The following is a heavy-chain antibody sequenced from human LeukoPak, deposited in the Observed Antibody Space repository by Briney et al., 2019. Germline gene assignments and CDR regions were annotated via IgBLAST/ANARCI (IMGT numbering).Heavy chain of an antibody. Sequence: MPSETLSLTCGVSGYSISSGYYCGWIRQPPGKGLEWIGSIYHSGSTYYNPSLKSRVTISVDTPKNQFSLKLSSVTAADTAVYYCARDPESHFDYWGQGTLVTVSS. CDR2: IYHSGST. J-gene: IGHJ4*02. CDR1: GYSISSGYY. CDR3: ARDPESHFDY. V-gene: IGHV4-38-2*02.